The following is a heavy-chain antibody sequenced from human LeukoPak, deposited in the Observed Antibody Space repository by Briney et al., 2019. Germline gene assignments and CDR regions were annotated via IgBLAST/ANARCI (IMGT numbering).Heavy chain of an antibody. J-gene: IGHJ4*02. CDR3: AKDYMITFGGVIVMFDY. D-gene: IGHD3-16*02. CDR2: ISGSGGST. CDR1: GFTFSSYG. Sequence: GGTLRLSCAASGFTFSSYGMSWVRQAPGKGLEWISAISGSGGSTYYADSVKGRFTISRDNSKDTLYLQMNSLRAEDTAVYYCAKDYMITFGGVIVMFDYWGQGTLVTVSS. V-gene: IGHV3-23*01.